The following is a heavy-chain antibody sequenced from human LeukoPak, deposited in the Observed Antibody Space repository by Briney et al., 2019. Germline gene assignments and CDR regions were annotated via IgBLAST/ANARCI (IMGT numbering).Heavy chain of an antibody. Sequence: GGSLRLSCEASGFTFNTHAMSWVRQAPGKGLEWVASITSSGRTPYYADSVKGRFTISRDNSKNTLYLQMNNLRGEDTAVYYCAEDRPNFYESSGSYYKIKGDFWGLGSLVTVSS. V-gene: IGHV3-23*01. CDR1: GFTFNTHA. CDR2: ITSSGRTP. D-gene: IGHD3-10*01. J-gene: IGHJ1*01. CDR3: AEDRPNFYESSGSYYKIKGDF.